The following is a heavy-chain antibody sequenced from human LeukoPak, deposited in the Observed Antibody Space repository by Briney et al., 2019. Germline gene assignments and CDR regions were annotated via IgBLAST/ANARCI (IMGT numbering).Heavy chain of an antibody. D-gene: IGHD3-10*01. CDR3: ARAPMGPYYGSGSYFDY. Sequence: SETLSLTCTVSGGSISSGSYYWSWIRQPAGKGLEWIGRIYTSGSTNYNPSLKSRVTISVDTSKNQFSLKLSSVTAADTAVYYCARAPMGPYYGSGSYFDYWGQGTLVTVSS. J-gene: IGHJ4*02. CDR1: GGSISSGSYY. V-gene: IGHV4-61*02. CDR2: IYTSGST.